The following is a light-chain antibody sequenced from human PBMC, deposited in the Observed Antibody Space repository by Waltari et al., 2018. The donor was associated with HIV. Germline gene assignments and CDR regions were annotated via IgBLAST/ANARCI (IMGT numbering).Light chain of an antibody. V-gene: IGKV1-33*01. CDR3: HQYNRLPYT. Sequence: DIRLTQSPSSLSASVGDRITITCQANRAIQTNLNWFHQRPGDPPKLLIYDVSKLPEGVPSRFSGGQAGSDFTFAITNLQPEDVGTFFCHQYNRLPYTFGQGTKLEIK. J-gene: IGKJ2*01. CDR2: DVS. CDR1: RAIQTN.